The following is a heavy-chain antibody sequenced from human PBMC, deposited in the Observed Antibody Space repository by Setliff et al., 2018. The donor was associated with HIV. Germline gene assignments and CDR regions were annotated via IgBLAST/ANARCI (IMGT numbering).Heavy chain of an antibody. CDR2: INRGGST. CDR3: ARGRLSWSPDF. V-gene: IGHV4-34*01. CDR1: GGSFSDYY. Sequence: SETLSLTCAVYGGSFSDYYWSWIRQPPGKGLEWIGEINRGGSTNYNPSLKSRVTMTRDTSTSTAYMELSSLTSDDTAIYYCARGRLSWSPDFWGQGTLVTVSS. J-gene: IGHJ4*02.